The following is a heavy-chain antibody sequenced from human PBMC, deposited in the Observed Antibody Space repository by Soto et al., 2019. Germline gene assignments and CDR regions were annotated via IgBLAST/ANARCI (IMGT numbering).Heavy chain of an antibody. D-gene: IGHD2-8*01. Sequence: SETLSLTCAVSGGSISSGGYSWSWIRQPPGKGLEWIGYIYHSGSTYYNPSLKSRVTISVDRSKNQFSLRLSSVTAADTAVYYCARGVMVYAMPWGSYNNWFDPWGQGTLVTVSS. V-gene: IGHV4-30-2*01. CDR3: ARGVMVYAMPWGSYNNWFDP. J-gene: IGHJ5*02. CDR1: GGSISSGGYS. CDR2: IYHSGST.